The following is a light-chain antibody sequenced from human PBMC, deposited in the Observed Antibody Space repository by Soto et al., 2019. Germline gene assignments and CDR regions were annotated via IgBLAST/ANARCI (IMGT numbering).Light chain of an antibody. J-gene: IGLJ2*01. CDR2: LEGSGSY. CDR1: SGHSSHI. V-gene: IGLV4-60*03. CDR3: ETWDSNTRV. Sequence: QLVLTQSSSASASLRSSVKLTCTLGSGHSSHIIAWHQQQPGKAPRYLMKLEGSGSYNKGSGVPDRFSGSSSGADRYLAISNLQSEDEADYYCETWDSNTRVFGGGTKLTVL.